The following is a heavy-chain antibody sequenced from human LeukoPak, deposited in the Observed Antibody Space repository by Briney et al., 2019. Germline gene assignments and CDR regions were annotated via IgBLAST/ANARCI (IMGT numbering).Heavy chain of an antibody. CDR3: ARYRGPYYDILTGYYHGWFDP. J-gene: IGHJ5*02. CDR2: ISSISSTI. D-gene: IGHD3-9*01. V-gene: IGHV3-48*01. Sequence: GGSLRLSCAASGFTFSSYSMNWVRQAPGKGLEWVSYISSISSTIYYADSVKGRFTISRDNAKNSLYLQMNSLRAEDTAVYYCARYRGPYYDILTGYYHGWFDPWGQGTLVTVSS. CDR1: GFTFSSYS.